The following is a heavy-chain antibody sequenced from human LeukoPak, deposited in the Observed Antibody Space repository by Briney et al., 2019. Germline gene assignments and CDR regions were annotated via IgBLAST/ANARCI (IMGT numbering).Heavy chain of an antibody. CDR3: AKGSLVSSPGGTSYYFGY. J-gene: IGHJ4*02. CDR2: ISGSGGST. Sequence: GGSLRLSCAASGFTFSSYAMSWVRQAPGKGLEWVSAISGSGGSTYYADSVKGRFTISRDNSKNTLYLQMNSLRAEDTAVYYCAKGSLVSSPGGTSYYFGYWGQGTLVTVSS. CDR1: GFTFSSYA. D-gene: IGHD1-1*01. V-gene: IGHV3-23*01.